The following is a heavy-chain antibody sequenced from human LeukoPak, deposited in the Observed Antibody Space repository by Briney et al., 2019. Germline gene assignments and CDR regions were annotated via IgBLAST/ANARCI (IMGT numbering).Heavy chain of an antibody. Sequence: SETLSLTCTVSGGSIRSYCWSWIRQPPGKGLEWIGYIYYSGSTNYNPSLKNRVTISVDTSKNQFSLKLSSVTAADTAVYYCARRYCSSTSQNWFDPWGQGTLVTVSS. V-gene: IGHV4-59*12. CDR1: GGSIRSYC. J-gene: IGHJ5*02. D-gene: IGHD2-2*01. CDR3: ARRYCSSTSQNWFDP. CDR2: IYYSGST.